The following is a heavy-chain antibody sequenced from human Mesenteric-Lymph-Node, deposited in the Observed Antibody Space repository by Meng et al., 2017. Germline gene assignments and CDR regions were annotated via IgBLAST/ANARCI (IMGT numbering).Heavy chain of an antibody. CDR1: GGSVSGYH. CDR3: RLGEQWLLQVVDY. J-gene: IGHJ4*02. CDR2: ISHSGGT. V-gene: IGHV4-34*01. D-gene: IGHD6-19*01. Sequence: VPLPKWGAGLLKPAETLALTCAVDGGSVSGYHWSWIRQPPGKGLEWIGEISHSGGTNYNSSLKSRVTISLDKSKNQFSLKLSSVTAADTAVYYCRLGEQWLLQVVDYWAQGTLVTVSS.